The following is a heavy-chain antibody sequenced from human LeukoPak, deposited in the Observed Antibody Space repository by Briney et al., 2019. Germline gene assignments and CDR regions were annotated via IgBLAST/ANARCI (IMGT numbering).Heavy chain of an antibody. CDR3: AKYKYAVRAWFDY. CDR1: GITLSNYG. V-gene: IGHV3-23*01. J-gene: IGHJ4*02. CDR2: ISGSGGST. Sequence: GGSLRLSCVVSGITLSNYGMSWVRQAPGKGLEWVSAISGSGGSTYYADSVKGRFTISRDNSKNTLYLQMNSLRAEDTAVYYCAKYKYAVRAWFDYWGQGTLVTVSS. D-gene: IGHD1-14*01.